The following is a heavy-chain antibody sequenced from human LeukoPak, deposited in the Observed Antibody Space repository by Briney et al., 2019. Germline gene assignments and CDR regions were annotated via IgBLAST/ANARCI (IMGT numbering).Heavy chain of an antibody. J-gene: IGHJ4*02. CDR1: GFTFSSYA. V-gene: IGHV3-30-3*01. CDR2: ISYDGSNK. Sequence: GGSLRLSCAASGFTFSSYAMHWVRQAPGKGLEWVAVISYDGSNKYYADSVKGRFTISRDNSKNTLYLQVNSLRAEDTAVYYCAREIVGLEDYWGQGTLVTVSS. D-gene: IGHD1-1*01. CDR3: AREIVGLEDY.